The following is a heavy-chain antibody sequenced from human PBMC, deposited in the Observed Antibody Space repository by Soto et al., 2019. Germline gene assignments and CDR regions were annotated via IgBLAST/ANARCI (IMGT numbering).Heavy chain of an antibody. CDR3: ARRYVSSVDY. V-gene: IGHV4-59*08. J-gene: IGHJ4*02. CDR2: IYYRGST. CDR1: GGSISSYY. Sequence: QVQLQESGPGLVKPSETLSLTCTVSGGSISSYYWSWIRQPPGKGLEWIGYIYYRGSTNYNPSLKRRVTIPVDSAKTPFSPKLTSVPAADTAVYYCARRYVSSVDYWGPGTLVSVS. D-gene: IGHD2-2*01.